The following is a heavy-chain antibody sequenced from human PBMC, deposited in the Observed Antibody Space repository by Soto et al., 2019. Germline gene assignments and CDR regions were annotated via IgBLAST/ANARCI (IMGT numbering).Heavy chain of an antibody. CDR1: GCSISSGDYY. V-gene: IGHV4-30-4*01. CDR2: IYYSGST. CDR3: ARDSAYRKYDPSSYGLGE. Sequence: SETLSLTCTVSGCSISSGDYYWSWIRQPPGKGLEWIGYIYYSGSTYYNPSLKSRVTISVDTSKNQFSLKLSSVTAADTAVYYCARDSAYRKYDPSSYGLGERGEGTTV. D-gene: IGHD3-16*01. J-gene: IGHJ6*02.